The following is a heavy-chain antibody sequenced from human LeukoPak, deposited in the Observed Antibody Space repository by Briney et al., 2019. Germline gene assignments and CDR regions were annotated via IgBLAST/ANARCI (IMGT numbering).Heavy chain of an antibody. D-gene: IGHD6-13*01. J-gene: IGHJ3*02. V-gene: IGHV3-20*04. Sequence: TGGSLRLSCAASGFTFDDYGMTWVRQTPGKGLEWVSGITWNGDSKGYADSVKGRFTISRDYSKNMLYLQMNSLRAEDTAMYYCARLGAAWAFDIWGQGTMVTVSS. CDR1: GFTFDDYG. CDR2: ITWNGDSK. CDR3: ARLGAAWAFDI.